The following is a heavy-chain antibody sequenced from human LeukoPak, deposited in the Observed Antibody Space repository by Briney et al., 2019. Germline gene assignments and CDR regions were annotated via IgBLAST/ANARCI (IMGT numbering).Heavy chain of an antibody. J-gene: IGHJ6*03. CDR1: GGSISSYY. CDR3: AKDGVAGYYYYYYYMDV. D-gene: IGHD6-19*01. Sequence: SETLSLTCTVSGGSISSYYWSWIRQPAGKGLEWIGRIYTSGSTNYNPSLKSRVTMSVDTSKNQFSLKLSSVTAADTAVYYCAKDGVAGYYYYYYYMDVWGKGTTVTVSS. V-gene: IGHV4-4*07. CDR2: IYTSGST.